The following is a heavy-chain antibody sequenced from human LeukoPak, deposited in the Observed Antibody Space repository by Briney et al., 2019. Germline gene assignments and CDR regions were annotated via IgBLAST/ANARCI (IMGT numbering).Heavy chain of an antibody. J-gene: IGHJ5*02. CDR2: INHSGST. CDR1: GGSFSGYY. Sequence: KPSETLSLTCAGYGGSFSGYYWSWIRQPPGKGLEWIGEINHSGSTNYNPSLKSRVTISVDTSKNQFSLKLNSVTAADTAVYYCARVGRRYCSSTSCYPGWFDPWGQGTLVTVSS. D-gene: IGHD2-2*01. V-gene: IGHV4-34*01. CDR3: ARVGRRYCSSTSCYPGWFDP.